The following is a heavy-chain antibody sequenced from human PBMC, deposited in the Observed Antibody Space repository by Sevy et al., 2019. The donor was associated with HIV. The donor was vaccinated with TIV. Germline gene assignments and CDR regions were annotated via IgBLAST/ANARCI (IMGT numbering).Heavy chain of an antibody. CDR3: ATDRGVQGVPRYNPFDY. D-gene: IGHD3-10*01. V-gene: IGHV1-24*01. CDR2: FDPEDRET. Sequence: ATVKVSCKVSGYTLTELSMHWVRQAPRKGLERMGGFDPEDRETIYAQKFQGRVTTTEDTSTDTAYMELSSLRSEDTAVYYCATDRGVQGVPRYNPFDYWGQGTLVTVSS. CDR1: GYTLTELS. J-gene: IGHJ4*02.